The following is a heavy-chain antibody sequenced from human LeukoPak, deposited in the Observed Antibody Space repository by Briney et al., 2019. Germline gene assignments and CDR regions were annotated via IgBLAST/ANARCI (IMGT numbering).Heavy chain of an antibody. V-gene: IGHV1-18*01. D-gene: IGHD3-3*01. CDR1: GYSFVGYG. Sequence: ASVKVSCKASGYSFVGYGITWVRQAPGQGLEWMGWISACNGNTNYAQKLQGRVTMTTDTSTSTAYMELRSLRSDDTAVYYCARKGDFWSADDYWGQGTLVTVSS. CDR3: ARKGDFWSADDY. CDR2: ISACNGNT. J-gene: IGHJ4*02.